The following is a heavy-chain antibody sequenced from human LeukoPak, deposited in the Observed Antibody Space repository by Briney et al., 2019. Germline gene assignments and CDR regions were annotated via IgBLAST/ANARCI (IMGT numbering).Heavy chain of an antibody. CDR3: ARDHYDSSGYPFDY. CDR1: GGSISGSSYY. Sequence: KTSETLSLTCTVSGGSISGSSYYWGWIRQPPGKGLEWIGSTFYNGRTYYKPSLKGRVTISVDTSKNQFSLKLSSVTAADTAVYYCARDHYDSSGYPFDYWGQGTLVTVSS. CDR2: TFYNGRT. D-gene: IGHD3-22*01. V-gene: IGHV4-39*07. J-gene: IGHJ4*02.